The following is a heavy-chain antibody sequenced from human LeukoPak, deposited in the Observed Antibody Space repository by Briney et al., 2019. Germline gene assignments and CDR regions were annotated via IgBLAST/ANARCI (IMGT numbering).Heavy chain of an antibody. D-gene: IGHD3-22*01. CDR3: ARAHPPGVVITDNWFDP. CDR1: GGSFSGYY. J-gene: IGHJ5*02. V-gene: IGHV4-59*01. Sequence: PSETLSLTCAVYGGSFSGYYWSWIRQPPGKGLEWIGYIYYSGSTNYNPSLKSRVTISVDTSKNQFSLKLSSVTAADTAVYYCARAHPPGVVITDNWFDPWGQGTLVTVSS. CDR2: IYYSGST.